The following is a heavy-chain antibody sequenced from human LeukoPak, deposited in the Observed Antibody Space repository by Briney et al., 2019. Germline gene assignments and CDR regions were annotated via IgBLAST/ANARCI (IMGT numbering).Heavy chain of an antibody. J-gene: IGHJ4*02. CDR1: GYTFTSYG. V-gene: IGHV1-18*01. Sequence: ASVKVSCKASGYTFTSYGISWVRQAPGQGLEWMRWISAYNGNTNYAQKLQGRVTMTTDTSTSTAYMELRNLRSDDTAVYYCAREHAGWYSLDYWGQGTLVTVSS. CDR3: AREHAGWYSLDY. D-gene: IGHD6-19*01. CDR2: ISAYNGNT.